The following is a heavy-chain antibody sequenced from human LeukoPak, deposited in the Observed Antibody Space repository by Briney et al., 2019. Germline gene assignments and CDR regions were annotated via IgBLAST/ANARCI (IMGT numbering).Heavy chain of an antibody. CDR2: ISAYNGNT. Sequence: EASVKVSCKASGYTFTSYGISWVRRAPGQGLEWMGWISAYNGNTNYAQKLQGRVTMTTDTSTSTAYMELRSLRSDDTAVYYCALESAYCSGTSCYAYWGQGTLVTVSS. V-gene: IGHV1-18*01. CDR1: GYTFTSYG. J-gene: IGHJ4*02. CDR3: ALESAYCSGTSCYAY. D-gene: IGHD2-2*01.